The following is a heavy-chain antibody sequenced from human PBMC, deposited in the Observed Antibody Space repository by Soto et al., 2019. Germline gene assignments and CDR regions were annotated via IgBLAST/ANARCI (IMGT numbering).Heavy chain of an antibody. CDR3: ARVGYSYGSFDY. CDR1: GYTFTSYY. CDR2: INPSGGST. D-gene: IGHD5-18*01. J-gene: IGHJ4*02. V-gene: IGHV1-46*03. Sequence: QVQLVQSGAEVKKPGASVKVSCKASGYTFTSYYMHWVRQAPGQGLEWMGIINPSGGSTSYAQKFQGRFTMTRDTSTSTVYMELSSLRSEDTAVYYCARVGYSYGSFDYWGQGTLVTVSS.